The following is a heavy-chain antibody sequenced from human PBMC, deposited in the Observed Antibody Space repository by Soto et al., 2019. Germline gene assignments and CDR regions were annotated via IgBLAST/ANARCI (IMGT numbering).Heavy chain of an antibody. CDR1: GYSFTSYW. CDR3: ARVLQPRITSYYYGLDV. Sequence: PGESLKISCKGSGYSFTSYWIGWVRQMPGKGLEWMGIIYPGDSDIRYSPSFQGQVTISADKSISTAYLQWSGLKASDTAIYYCARVLQPRITSYYYGLDVWGQGTTVTVSS. J-gene: IGHJ6*02. D-gene: IGHD5-18*01. CDR2: IYPGDSDI. V-gene: IGHV5-51*01.